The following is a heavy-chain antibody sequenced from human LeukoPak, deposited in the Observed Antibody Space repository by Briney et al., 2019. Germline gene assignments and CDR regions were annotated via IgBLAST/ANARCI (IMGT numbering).Heavy chain of an antibody. CDR2: ISGSGAST. CDR3: AKDVGKWESLHFFDY. Sequence: GGSLRLSCLTSGFTLSANAMSWVRQAPGKGLEWISGISGSGASTYYADSVKGRFTISRDDSRNTLYLQMNSLRGDDTAVYYCAKDVGKWESLHFFDYWGQGTLVTVSS. CDR1: GFTLSANA. J-gene: IGHJ4*02. D-gene: IGHD1-26*01. V-gene: IGHV3-23*01.